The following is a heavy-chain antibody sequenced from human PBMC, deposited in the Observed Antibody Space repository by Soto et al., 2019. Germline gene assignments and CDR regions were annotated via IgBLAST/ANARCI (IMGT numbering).Heavy chain of an antibody. CDR1: GGSISSGY. CDR3: ARCAYYDFWSGYS. D-gene: IGHD3-3*01. Sequence: SETLSLTCSVSGGSISSGYWTWIRHPPGKGLEWIGSIYYSGSTYYNPSLKSRVTISVDTSKNQFSLKLSSVTAADTAVYYCARCAYYDFWSGYSWGQGTLVTVSS. J-gene: IGHJ5*02. CDR2: IYYSGST. V-gene: IGHV4-59*05.